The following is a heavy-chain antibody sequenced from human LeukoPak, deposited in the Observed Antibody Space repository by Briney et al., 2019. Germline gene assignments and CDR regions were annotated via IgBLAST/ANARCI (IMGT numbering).Heavy chain of an antibody. CDR1: GFTFNRYA. Sequence: GGSLRLSCAASGFTFNRYAMNWVRQAPGKRLEWVSTISASGGSTYYAGSVKGRFTISRDNSKNTLYLQMNSLRAEDTAVYYCAKSGVWWFGELLPATDAFDIWGQGTMVTVSS. CDR2: ISASGGST. V-gene: IGHV3-23*01. J-gene: IGHJ3*02. D-gene: IGHD3-10*01. CDR3: AKSGVWWFGELLPATDAFDI.